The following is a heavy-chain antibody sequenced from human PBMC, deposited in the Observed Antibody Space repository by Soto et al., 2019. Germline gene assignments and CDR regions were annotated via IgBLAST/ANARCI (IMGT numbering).Heavy chain of an antibody. CDR3: AIEHYVDTAYYYYYMDV. Sequence: ASVKVSCKASGYTFTSYDINWVRQATGQGLEWIGWMNANSGNTGYAQKFEGRVTMTRNTSISTAYMELSSLRSEDTAVYYCAIEHYVDTAYYYYYMDVGGKGTTITVSS. CDR1: GYTFTSYD. D-gene: IGHD5-18*01. CDR2: MNANSGNT. V-gene: IGHV1-8*01. J-gene: IGHJ6*03.